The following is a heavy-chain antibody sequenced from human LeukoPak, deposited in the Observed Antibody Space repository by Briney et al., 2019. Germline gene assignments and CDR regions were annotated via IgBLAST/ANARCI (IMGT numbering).Heavy chain of an antibody. CDR3: ARDQWVYRRLLLRPALDY. CDR1: GFTSSSYG. J-gene: IGHJ4*02. Sequence: GRSLRLSCAASGFTSSSYGMHWVRQAPGKGLEWVAVIWYDGSNKYYADSVKGRFTISRDNSKNTLYLQMNSLRAEDTAVYYCARDQWVYRRLLLRPALDYWGQGTLVTVSS. CDR2: IWYDGSNK. V-gene: IGHV3-33*01. D-gene: IGHD3-22*01.